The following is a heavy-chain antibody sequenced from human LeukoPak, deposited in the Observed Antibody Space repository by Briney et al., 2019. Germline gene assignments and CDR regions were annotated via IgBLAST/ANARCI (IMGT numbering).Heavy chain of an antibody. CDR3: ARDRYSSGPFTTWFDP. CDR2: IIPILGIA. Sequence: ASVKVSCKASGGTFSSYAISWVRQAPGQGLEWMGRIIPILGIANYAQKFQGRVTITADKSTSTAYMELSSLRSEDTAVYYCARDRYSSGPFTTWFDPWGQGTLVTVSS. V-gene: IGHV1-69*04. CDR1: GGTFSSYA. D-gene: IGHD6-19*01. J-gene: IGHJ5*02.